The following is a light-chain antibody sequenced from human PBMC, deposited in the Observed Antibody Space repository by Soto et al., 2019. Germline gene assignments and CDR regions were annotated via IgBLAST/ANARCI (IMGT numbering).Light chain of an antibody. J-gene: IGKJ4*01. CDR1: QSIQIH. CDR2: ATS. CDR3: QQSDKVPIT. V-gene: IGKV1-39*01. Sequence: DIQMTQSPSSLSAFVGDRVTITCRASQSIQIHLNWYQQKPGKAPKLLIYATSNLQSGVPSRFSGSGSGTDFTLTISNLQNEDFGSYYCQQSDKVPITFGGGTKVE.